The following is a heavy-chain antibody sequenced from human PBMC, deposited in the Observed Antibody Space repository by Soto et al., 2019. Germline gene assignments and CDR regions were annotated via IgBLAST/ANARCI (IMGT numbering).Heavy chain of an antibody. CDR2: INHSGST. J-gene: IGHJ1*01. D-gene: IGHD1-26*01. V-gene: IGHV4-34*01. CDR1: GGSFSGYY. Sequence: PSETLSLTCAVYGGSFSGYYWSWIRQPPGKGLEWIGEINHSGSTNYNPSLKSRVTISVDTSKNQFSLKLSSVTAADTAVYYCARGQWIGGRYQGLEYFQHWGQGTLVTVSS. CDR3: ARGQWIGGRYQGLEYFQH.